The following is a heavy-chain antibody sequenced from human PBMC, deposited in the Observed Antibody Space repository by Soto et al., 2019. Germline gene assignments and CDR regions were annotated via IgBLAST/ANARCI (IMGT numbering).Heavy chain of an antibody. Sequence: EVQLVESGGGLVKPGGSLRLSCAASGVTFTRYSMNWVRQAPGKGLEWVSSISSTTNYIYYADSMKGRFTVSRDNAKNSVYLDMNSLSAEDTAVCYCARESEDLTSNFDYWGQGTLVTVSS. CDR3: ARESEDLTSNFDY. CDR2: ISSTTNYI. V-gene: IGHV3-21*01. CDR1: GVTFTRYS. J-gene: IGHJ4*02.